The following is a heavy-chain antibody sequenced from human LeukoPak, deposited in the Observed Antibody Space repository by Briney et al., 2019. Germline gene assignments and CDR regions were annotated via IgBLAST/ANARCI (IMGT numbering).Heavy chain of an antibody. J-gene: IGHJ4*02. CDR2: IRRVPTDL. D-gene: IGHD6-13*01. V-gene: IGHV3-11*04. CDR3: ARDLSSSWYITVDY. CDR1: GLTFSDTN. Sequence: GESLRLSCVASGLTFSDTNLAWIRQAPGKGLEWISYIRRVPTDLYYADSVKGRFTITRDNAKNSLYLQMNSLRAEDTAVYYCARDLSSSWYITVDYWGQGTLVTVSS.